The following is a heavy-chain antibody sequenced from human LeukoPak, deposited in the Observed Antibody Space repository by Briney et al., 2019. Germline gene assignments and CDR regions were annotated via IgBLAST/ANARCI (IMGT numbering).Heavy chain of an antibody. CDR1: GHTFTSYD. D-gene: IGHD6-13*01. Sequence: GASVKVSCKASGHTFTSYDINWVRQATGQGLEWMGWMNHKSGNTGYAQKFQGRVTMTRNTSISTAYMELSSLTSEDTAVYYCARKEYSSPSDYWGQGTLVTVSS. CDR3: ARKEYSSPSDY. J-gene: IGHJ4*02. V-gene: IGHV1-8*01. CDR2: MNHKSGNT.